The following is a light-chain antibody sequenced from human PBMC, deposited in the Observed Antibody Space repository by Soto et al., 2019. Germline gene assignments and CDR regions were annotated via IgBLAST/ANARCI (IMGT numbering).Light chain of an antibody. CDR3: QQYGSSPWT. CDR2: GAS. CDR1: QSVSSSY. Sequence: EIVLTQSPGTLSLSPEERATLSCRASQSVSSSYLAWYQQKPGQAPRPLIYGASSRAIGIPDRFSGSGSGTDFTLTISRPEPEDFAVYYCQQYGSSPWTFGQGTKVEIK. V-gene: IGKV3-20*01. J-gene: IGKJ1*01.